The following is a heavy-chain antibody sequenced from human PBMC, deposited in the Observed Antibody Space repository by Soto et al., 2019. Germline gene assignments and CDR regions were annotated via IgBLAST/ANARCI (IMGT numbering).Heavy chain of an antibody. CDR2: IIPIFGTA. CDR1: GGTFSSYA. Sequence: GASVQLSCKASGGTFSSYAISWVRQAPGQGLEWMGGIIPIFGTANYAQKFQGRVTITADESTSTAYMELSSLRSEDTAVYYCARLFDGSGSDRGMDCWGQGTKVTVPS. CDR3: ARLFDGSGSDRGMDC. V-gene: IGHV1-69*13. J-gene: IGHJ6*02. D-gene: IGHD3-10*01.